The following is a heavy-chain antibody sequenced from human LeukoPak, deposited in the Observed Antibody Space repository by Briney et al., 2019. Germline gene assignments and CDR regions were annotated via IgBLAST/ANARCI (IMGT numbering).Heavy chain of an antibody. V-gene: IGHV4-59*08. CDR2: IYYSGST. Sequence: SETLSLTCTVSGGSISNCYWSWLRQPPGKGLEWIGYIYYSGSTTYNPSLKSRVTISLDTSENQFSLRLRSVTAADTAVYYCATFSDYGGNFFDYWGQGTLVTVSS. CDR3: ATFSDYGGNFFDY. J-gene: IGHJ4*02. D-gene: IGHD4-23*01. CDR1: GGSISNCY.